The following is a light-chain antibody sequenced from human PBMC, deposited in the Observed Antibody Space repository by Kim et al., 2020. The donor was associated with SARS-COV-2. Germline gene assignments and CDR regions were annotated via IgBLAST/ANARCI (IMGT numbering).Light chain of an antibody. CDR2: KAS. Sequence: RFASGGNRVPFTGRASQNINTWLAWYQQKPGRAPKLLIYKASTLENGVPSRFSGSGSGTEFTLTISSLQPDDFATYYCQQYESLCSFGQGTKLEI. CDR3: QQYESLCS. V-gene: IGKV1-5*03. J-gene: IGKJ2*04. CDR1: QNINTW.